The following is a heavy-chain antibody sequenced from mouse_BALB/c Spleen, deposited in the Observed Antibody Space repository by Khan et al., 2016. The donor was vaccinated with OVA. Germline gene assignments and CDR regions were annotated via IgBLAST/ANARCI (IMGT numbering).Heavy chain of an antibody. CDR2: ISYSGST. V-gene: IGHV3-2*02. CDR1: GYSITSDYT. CDR3: TSYGNYHYYAMDY. D-gene: IGHD2-1*01. Sequence: EVQLQESGPGLVKPSQSLSLTCTVTGYSITSDYTWNWIRQFPGNKLEWMGYISYSGSTSYNPSLKSRISITRDTSKNQFFLQLNSVITDDTATYYCTSYGNYHYYAMDYWSPGTSVPVSS. J-gene: IGHJ4*01.